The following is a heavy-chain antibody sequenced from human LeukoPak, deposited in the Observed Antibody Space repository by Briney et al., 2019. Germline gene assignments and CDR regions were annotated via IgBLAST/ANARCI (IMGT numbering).Heavy chain of an antibody. V-gene: IGHV3-23*01. D-gene: IGHD3-10*01. CDR2: ITSSGDGT. J-gene: IGHJ4*02. Sequence: GGSLRLSCAASGFTFSIYAMSWVRQAPGKGLQWVSSITSSGDGTYYADSVKGRFTISRDNSENMLYLQMNSLRVEDTAVYYCAKDPVPGFYYYGSGSVDYWGQGTLVTVSS. CDR1: GFTFSIYA. CDR3: AKDPVPGFYYYGSGSVDY.